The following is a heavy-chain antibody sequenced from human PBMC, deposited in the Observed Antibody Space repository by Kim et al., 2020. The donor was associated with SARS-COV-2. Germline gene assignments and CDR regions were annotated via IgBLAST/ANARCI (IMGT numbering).Heavy chain of an antibody. CDR3: ARRSITARDYYYYGMDV. V-gene: IGHV1-69*13. D-gene: IGHD3-10*01. Sequence: SVKVSCKASGGTFSSYAISWVRQAPGQGLEWMGGIIPIFGTANYAQKFQGRVTITADESTSTAYMELSSLRSEDTAVYYCARRSITARDYYYYGMDVWGQGTTVTVSS. CDR1: GGTFSSYA. CDR2: IIPIFGTA. J-gene: IGHJ6*02.